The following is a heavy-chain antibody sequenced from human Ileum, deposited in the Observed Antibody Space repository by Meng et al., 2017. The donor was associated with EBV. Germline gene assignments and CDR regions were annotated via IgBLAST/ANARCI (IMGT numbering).Heavy chain of an antibody. CDR2: VYHDGST. D-gene: IGHD3-10*01. V-gene: IGHV4-4*02. Sequence: GRVLLTPSGTRSLSCVSCGYSVSGSDGWSWVRQPPGKGLEWMGEVYHDGSTYYHPSLKSRVTISLDKSKNEVNLHLNSLTAADTAVYFCSRSSPIVRGLDYWGQGTLVTVSS. CDR1: GYSVSGSDG. CDR3: SRSSPIVRGLDY. J-gene: IGHJ4*02.